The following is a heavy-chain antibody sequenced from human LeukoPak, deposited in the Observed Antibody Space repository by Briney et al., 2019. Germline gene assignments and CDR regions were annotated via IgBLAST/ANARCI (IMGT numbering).Heavy chain of an antibody. V-gene: IGHV4-31*03. CDR1: GGSISSGGYY. CDR3: AREVLDSSGHAADAFDI. D-gene: IGHD3-22*01. CDR2: IYYSGST. Sequence: SETLSLTCTVSGGSISSGGYYWSWIRQHPGKGLEWIGYIYYSGSTYYNPSLKSRVTISVDTSKNRFSLKLSSVTAADTAVYYCAREVLDSSGHAADAFDIWGQGTMVTVSS. J-gene: IGHJ3*02.